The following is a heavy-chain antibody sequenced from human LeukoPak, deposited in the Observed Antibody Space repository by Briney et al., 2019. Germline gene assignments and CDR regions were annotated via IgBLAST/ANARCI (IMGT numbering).Heavy chain of an antibody. J-gene: IGHJ5*02. CDR2: IYYTGST. V-gene: IGHV4-59*01. D-gene: IGHD1-20*01. CDR1: VDSISNYY. Sequence: SEKLSLTCTVSVDSISNYYWSWIRQPPGKGLGWIGYIYYTGSTNYNPSFKSRVTISVDTSKNQFSLKLSSVTAADTAVYYCAGDPYNYKWFDIWGQGTLVTVSS. CDR3: AGDPYNYKWFDI.